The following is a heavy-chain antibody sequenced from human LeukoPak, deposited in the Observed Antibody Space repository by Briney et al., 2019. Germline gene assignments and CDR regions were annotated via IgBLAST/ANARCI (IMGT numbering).Heavy chain of an antibody. J-gene: IGHJ4*02. V-gene: IGHV3-30-3*02. CDR1: GFTFSSYA. D-gene: IGHD5-24*01. CDR3: AKRQTWLQRYYFDY. Sequence: GRSLRLSCAASGFTFSSYAMHWVRQAPGKGLEWVAVISYDGSNKYYADSVKGRFTISRDNSKNTLYLQMNSLRAEDTAVYYCAKRQTWLQRYYFDYWGQGTLVTVSS. CDR2: ISYDGSNK.